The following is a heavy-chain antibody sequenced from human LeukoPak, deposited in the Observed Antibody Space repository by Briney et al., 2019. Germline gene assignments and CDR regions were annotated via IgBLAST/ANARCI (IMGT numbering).Heavy chain of an antibody. CDR3: ARTLRGSGSYDFDY. CDR2: IYYSGST. Sequence: PSETLSLTCTVSGGSISSYYWSWIRQPPGKGLEWIGCIYYSGSTNYNPSLKSRVTISVDTSKNQFSLKLSSVTAADTAVYYCARTLRGSGSYDFDYWGQGTLVTVSS. V-gene: IGHV4-59*01. D-gene: IGHD3-10*01. CDR1: GGSISSYY. J-gene: IGHJ4*02.